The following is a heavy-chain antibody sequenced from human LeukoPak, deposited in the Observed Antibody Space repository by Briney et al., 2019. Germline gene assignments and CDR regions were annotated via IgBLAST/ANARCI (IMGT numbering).Heavy chain of an antibody. CDR3: ARVSRGRYSSSFDY. J-gene: IGHJ4*02. CDR2: IYTSGST. CDR1: GGSISSGSDY. Sequence: SQTLSPTCTVSGGSISSGSDYWSWIRKPAGKGLEWIGRIYTSGSTNYNPSLKSRVTISVDTSKNQFSLKLSSVTAADTAVYYCARVSRGRYSSSFDYWGQGTLVTVSS. V-gene: IGHV4-61*02. D-gene: IGHD4-11*01.